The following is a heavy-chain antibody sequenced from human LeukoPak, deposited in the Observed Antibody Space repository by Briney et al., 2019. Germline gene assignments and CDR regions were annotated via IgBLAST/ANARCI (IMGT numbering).Heavy chain of an antibody. J-gene: IGHJ4*02. Sequence: PSETLSLTCTVPGGSISSYYWSWIRQPAGKGLEWIGRIYTSGSTNHNPSLKSRVTMSVDTSKNQFSLKLSSVTAADTAVYYCAREQYCSSISCPWDYWGQGTLVTVSS. D-gene: IGHD2-2*01. CDR1: GGSISSYY. V-gene: IGHV4-4*07. CDR2: IYTSGST. CDR3: AREQYCSSISCPWDY.